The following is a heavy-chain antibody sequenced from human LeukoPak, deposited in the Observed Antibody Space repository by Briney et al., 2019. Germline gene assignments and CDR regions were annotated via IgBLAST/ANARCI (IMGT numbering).Heavy chain of an antibody. CDR2: ISYDGSNK. J-gene: IGHJ5*02. CDR1: GFTFSSYA. V-gene: IGHV3-30*04. D-gene: IGHD5-24*01. Sequence: PGRSLRLSCAASGFTFSSYAMHWVRQAPGKGLEWVAVISYDGSNKYYADSVKGRFTISRDNSKNTLYLQMNSLRAEDTAVYYCARSGASTRSGALRWLQPNRWWFDPWGQGTLVTVSS. CDR3: ARSGASTRSGALRWLQPNRWWFDP.